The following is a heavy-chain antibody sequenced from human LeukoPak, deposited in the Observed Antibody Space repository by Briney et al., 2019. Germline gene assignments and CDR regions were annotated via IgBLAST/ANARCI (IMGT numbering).Heavy chain of an antibody. CDR3: ARGPTTVTPGPIDY. J-gene: IGHJ4*02. Sequence: GGSLRLPCAASGFTFSSYSMNWVRQAPGKGLEWVSSISSSSSYIYYADSVKGRFTISRDNAKNSLYLQMNSLRAEDTAVYYCARGPTTVTPGPIDYWGQGTLVTVSS. V-gene: IGHV3-21*01. CDR1: GFTFSSYS. D-gene: IGHD4-17*01. CDR2: ISSSSSYI.